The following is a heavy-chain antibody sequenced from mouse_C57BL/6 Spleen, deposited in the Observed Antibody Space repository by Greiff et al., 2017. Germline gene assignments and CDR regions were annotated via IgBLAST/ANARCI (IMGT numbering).Heavy chain of an antibody. J-gene: IGHJ4*01. D-gene: IGHD2-4*01. V-gene: IGHV1-80*01. Sequence: VKLMESGAELVKPGASVKISCKASGYAFTSYCMNWVKQRPGQGLEWIGQIYPGDGDTNYNGKFKGKATLTADKSSSTAYMQLSSLTSEDSAVYFCARAYEDDAGCAMDYWGQGASVTVSS. CDR3: ARAYEDDAGCAMDY. CDR1: GYAFTSYC. CDR2: IYPGDGDT.